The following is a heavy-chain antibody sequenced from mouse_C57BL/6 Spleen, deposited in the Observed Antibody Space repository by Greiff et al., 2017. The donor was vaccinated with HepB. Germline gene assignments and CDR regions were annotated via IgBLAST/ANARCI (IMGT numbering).Heavy chain of an antibody. CDR1: GYTFTSYW. J-gene: IGHJ2*01. D-gene: IGHD3-3*01. Sequence: QVQLQQPGAELVKPGASVKLSCKASGYTFTSYWMQWVKQRPGQGLEWIGEIDPSDSYTNYNQKFKGKATLTVDTSPSTAYMQLSSLTSEDSAVYYCARWRGWDFDYWGQGTTLTVSS. CDR2: IDPSDSYT. V-gene: IGHV1-50*01. CDR3: ARWRGWDFDY.